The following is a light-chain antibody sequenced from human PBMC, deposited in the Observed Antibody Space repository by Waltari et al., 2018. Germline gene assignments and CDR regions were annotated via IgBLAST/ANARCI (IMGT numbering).Light chain of an antibody. CDR2: EVT. V-gene: IGLV2-14*01. J-gene: IGLJ2*01. Sequence: QSALTQPASVSGSPGQSITISCTGTTRDVGRYNYVSWYQCHPGKAPELIIYEVTKRPSGVSVRFSGSKSGNTASLSISGLQPEDEADYYCSSYTSIKTPYVVFGGGTKVTVL. CDR3: SSYTSIKTPYVV. CDR1: TRDVGRYNY.